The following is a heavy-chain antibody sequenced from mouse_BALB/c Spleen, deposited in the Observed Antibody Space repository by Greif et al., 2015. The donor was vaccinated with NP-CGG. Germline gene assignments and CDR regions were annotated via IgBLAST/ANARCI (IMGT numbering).Heavy chain of an antibody. D-gene: IGHD2-4*01. CDR1: GYSFTSYY. Sequence: QVQLQQSGPELVKPGASVKISCKASGYSFTSYYIHWVKQRPGQGLEWIGWIFPGSGNTKYNEKFKGKATLTADTSSSTADKQLSSLTSEDSAVYVCARTITTGFAYGGQGTRVTVSA. CDR2: IFPGSGNT. CDR3: ARTITTGFAY. V-gene: IGHV1-66*01. J-gene: IGHJ3*01.